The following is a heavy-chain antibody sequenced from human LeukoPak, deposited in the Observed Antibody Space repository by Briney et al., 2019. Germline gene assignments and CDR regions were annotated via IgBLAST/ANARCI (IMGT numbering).Heavy chain of an antibody. V-gene: IGHV1-2*02. Sequence: ASVTVSCKASGYTFTGYYMHWVRQAPGQGLEWMGWINPNSGGTNYAQKFQGRVTMTRDTSISTAYMELSRLRSDDTAVYYCARDGQSYYGSGSSSYWGQGTLVTVSS. CDR3: ARDGQSYYGSGSSSY. CDR1: GYTFTGYY. J-gene: IGHJ4*02. D-gene: IGHD3-10*01. CDR2: INPNSGGT.